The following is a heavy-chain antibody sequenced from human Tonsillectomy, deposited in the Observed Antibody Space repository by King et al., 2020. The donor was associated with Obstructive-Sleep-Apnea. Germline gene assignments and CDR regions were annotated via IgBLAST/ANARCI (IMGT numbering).Heavy chain of an antibody. CDR1: GFTFSSYS. CDR2: ISSSSSYI. V-gene: IGHV3-21*01. CDR3: ASSRERITIFGVAAYYFDY. J-gene: IGHJ4*02. Sequence: VQLVESGGGLVKPGGSLRLSCAASGFTFSSYSMNWVRQAPGKGLEWVSSISSSSSYIYYADSVKGRFTISRDNAKNSLYLQMNSLRAEDTAVHYCASSRERITIFGVAAYYFDYWGQGTLVTVSS. D-gene: IGHD3-3*01.